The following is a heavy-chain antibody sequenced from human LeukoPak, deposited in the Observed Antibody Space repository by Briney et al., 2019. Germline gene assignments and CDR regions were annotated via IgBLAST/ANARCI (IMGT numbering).Heavy chain of an antibody. Sequence: GGSLRLSCAASGFTFDDYAMHSVRQAPGKCLEWVSGISWNSGSIGYADSVKGRFTISRDNAKNSLYLQMNSLRAEDTALYYCAKDRRARDIGGFDYWGQGTLVTVSS. CDR1: GFTFDDYA. J-gene: IGHJ4*02. V-gene: IGHV3-9*01. CDR3: AKDRRARDIGGFDY. D-gene: IGHD2-15*01. CDR2: ISWNSGSI.